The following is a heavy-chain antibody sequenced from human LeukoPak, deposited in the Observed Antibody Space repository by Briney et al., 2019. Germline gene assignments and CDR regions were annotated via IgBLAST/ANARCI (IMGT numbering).Heavy chain of an antibody. CDR3: ATGYSSSPGHY. D-gene: IGHD6-13*01. CDR2: IYHTGTT. V-gene: IGHV4-34*01. Sequence: SETLSLTCTVYGGSFSGYYGSWIRQPPGRGLEWIGEIYHTGTTYYNPSLKSRVTISLDTSRNQLSLKLSSVIAADTAVYYCATGYSSSPGHYWGQGTLVTVSS. CDR1: GGSFSGYY. J-gene: IGHJ4*02.